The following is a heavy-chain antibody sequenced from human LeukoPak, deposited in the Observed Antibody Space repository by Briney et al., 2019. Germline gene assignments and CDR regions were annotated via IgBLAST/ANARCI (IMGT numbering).Heavy chain of an antibody. CDR2: ISGSGGST. V-gene: IGHV3-23*01. J-gene: IGHJ3*02. CDR1: GFTFSSYA. CDR3: ATPYCSGGSGYEWNAFDI. D-gene: IGHD2-15*01. Sequence: GGSLRLSCAASGFTFSSYAMSWVRQAPGKGLEWVSAISGSGGSTYYADSVKGRFTISRDNSKNTLYLQMNSLRAEDTAVYYCATPYCSGGSGYEWNAFDIWGQGTMVTVSS.